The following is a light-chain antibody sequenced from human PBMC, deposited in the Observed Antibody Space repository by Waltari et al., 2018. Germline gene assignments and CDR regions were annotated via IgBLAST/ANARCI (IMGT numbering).Light chain of an antibody. CDR2: GNS. J-gene: IGLJ3*02. V-gene: IGLV1-40*01. Sequence: QSVLTQTPSVSGAPGPRVTISCTGSSSNIGAGDDVPWYQQLPGTAPKLLIYGNSNRPSGVPDRLSGSKSGSSASLAITGLQAEDEADYYCQSYDRSLSGWVFGGGTKLTVL. CDR1: SSNIGAGDD. CDR3: QSYDRSLSGWV.